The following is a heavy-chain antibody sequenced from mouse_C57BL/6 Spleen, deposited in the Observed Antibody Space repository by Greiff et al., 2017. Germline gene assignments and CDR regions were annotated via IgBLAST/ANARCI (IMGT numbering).Heavy chain of an antibody. V-gene: IGHV1-80*01. J-gene: IGHJ2*01. CDR2: IYPGDGDT. CDR1: GYAFSSYW. CDR3: ARSFYYYGSSPYYFDY. D-gene: IGHD1-1*01. Sequence: QVQLQQSGAELVKPGASVKISCKASGYAFSSYWMNWVKQRPGKGLEWIGQIYPGDGDTNYNGKFKGKATLTADKSSSTAYMQLSSLTSEDSAVYFCARSFYYYGSSPYYFDYWGQGTTLTVSS.